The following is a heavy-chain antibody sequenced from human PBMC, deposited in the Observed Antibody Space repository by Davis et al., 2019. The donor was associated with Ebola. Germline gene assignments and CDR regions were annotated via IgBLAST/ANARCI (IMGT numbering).Heavy chain of an antibody. CDR2: INPNSGDT. CDR1: GYTFTAHY. D-gene: IGHD3-3*01. V-gene: IGHV1-2*02. Sequence: ASVKVSCKTSGYTFTAHYLHWVRQAPGQGLEWVGWINPNSGDTTFAQKFQGTVTLTRDTSTNTAYLELTRPTSDDTAVYFCARGSFFWSGSFLGYFDYWGQGILITVSS. J-gene: IGHJ4*03. CDR3: ARGSFFWSGSFLGYFDY.